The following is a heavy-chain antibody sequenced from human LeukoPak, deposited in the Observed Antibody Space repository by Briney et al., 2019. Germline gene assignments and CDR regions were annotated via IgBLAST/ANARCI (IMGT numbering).Heavy chain of an antibody. J-gene: IGHJ5*02. Sequence: PSETLSLTCTVSGGSISSYYWSWIRQPPGKGLEWIGYNYYSGSTNYNPSLKSRVTISVDTSKNQFSLKLSSVTAADTAVYYCAREREGPGYCSSTSCPWYNWFDPWGQGTLVTVSS. CDR3: AREREGPGYCSSTSCPWYNWFDP. V-gene: IGHV4-59*01. CDR1: GGSISSYY. D-gene: IGHD2-2*01. CDR2: NYYSGST.